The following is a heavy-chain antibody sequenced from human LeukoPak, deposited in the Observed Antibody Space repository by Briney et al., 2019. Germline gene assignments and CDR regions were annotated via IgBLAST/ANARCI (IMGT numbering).Heavy chain of an antibody. V-gene: IGHV3-7*05. CDR2: IKPDGSQN. CDR1: GFTFSNSW. J-gene: IGHJ4*02. D-gene: IGHD1-1*01. CDR3: ARVNTNWPLDY. Sequence: GGSLRLSCAASGFTFSNSWMTWVRQAPGKGLEWVANIKPDGSQNYYVDSVKGRFTTSRDNAKNSLYLQMNSLRAEDTAVYYCARVNTNWPLDYWGQGTLVTVSS.